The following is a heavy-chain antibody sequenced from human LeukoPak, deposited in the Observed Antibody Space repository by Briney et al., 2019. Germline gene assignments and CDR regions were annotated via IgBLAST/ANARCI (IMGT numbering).Heavy chain of an antibody. V-gene: IGHV4-59*08. CDR2: IYYSGST. D-gene: IGHD3-10*01. CDR1: GGSISSYY. CDR3: ARLYKQDYFDY. J-gene: IGHJ4*02. Sequence: SETLSLTCTVSGGSISSYYWSWIRQPPGKGLEWIGYIYYSGSTNYNPSLKSRATISVDTSKNQFSLKLSSVTAADTAVYYCARLYKQDYFDYWGQGTLVTVSS.